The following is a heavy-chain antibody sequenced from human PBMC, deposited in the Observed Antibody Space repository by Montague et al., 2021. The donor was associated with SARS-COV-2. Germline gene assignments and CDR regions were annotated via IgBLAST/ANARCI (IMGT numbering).Heavy chain of an antibody. D-gene: IGHD3-22*01. J-gene: IGHJ6*02. V-gene: IGHV4-59*01. CDR1: CGSISNYY. CDR3: ARGGGYYNYGLDV. Sequence: SETLSLTCTVSCGSISNYYWSWIRQPPGRGLEWIGYIYYSGSTDYSPSLKSRVTISLDTSKNQFSLKVTSVTAADTAVYYCARGGGYYNYGLDVWGPGTRSPSP. CDR2: IYYSGST.